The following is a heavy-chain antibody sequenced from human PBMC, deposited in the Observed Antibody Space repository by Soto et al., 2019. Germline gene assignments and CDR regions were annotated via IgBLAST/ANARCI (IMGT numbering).Heavy chain of an antibody. CDR2: IIPILGIA. Sequence: QVQLVQSGAEVKKPGSSVKVSCKASGGTFSSYTISWVRQAPGQGLEWMGRIIPILGIANYAQKFQGRVTITADKSTSTAYMELSSLRSEDTAVYYCARSRHVSGSSWYYFHYWGQGTLVTVSS. CDR1: GGTFSSYT. V-gene: IGHV1-69*02. D-gene: IGHD6-13*01. CDR3: ARSRHVSGSSWYYFHY. J-gene: IGHJ4*02.